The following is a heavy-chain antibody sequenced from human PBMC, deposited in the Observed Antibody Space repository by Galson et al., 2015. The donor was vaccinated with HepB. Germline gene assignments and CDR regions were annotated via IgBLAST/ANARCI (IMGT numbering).Heavy chain of an antibody. CDR1: GYTFTGYY. CDR3: ARDQGSVAGAEFDY. CDR2: INPNSGGT. Sequence: SVKVSCKASGYTFTGYYMHWVRQAPGQGLEWMGWINPNSGGTNYAPKFQGWVTMTRDTSISTAYMELSRLRSDDTAVYYCARDQGSVAGAEFDYWGQGTLVTVSS. J-gene: IGHJ4*02. D-gene: IGHD6-19*01. V-gene: IGHV1-2*04.